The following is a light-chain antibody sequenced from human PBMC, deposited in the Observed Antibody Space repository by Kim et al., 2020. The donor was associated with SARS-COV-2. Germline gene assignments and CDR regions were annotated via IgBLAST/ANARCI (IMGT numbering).Light chain of an antibody. V-gene: IGLV1-44*01. Sequence: ELTQPPSASGTPGQRVTISCSGSSSNIGSNTVNWYQQLPGTAPKLLIYSNNQRPSVVPDRFSGSKSGTSASLAISGLQSEDEADYYCAAWDDSLNGFYVFGTGTKVTVL. CDR1: SSNIGSNT. CDR3: AAWDDSLNGFYV. J-gene: IGLJ1*01. CDR2: SNN.